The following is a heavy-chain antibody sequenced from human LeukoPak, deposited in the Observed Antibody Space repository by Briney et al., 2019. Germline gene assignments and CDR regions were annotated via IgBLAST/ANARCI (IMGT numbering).Heavy chain of an antibody. CDR1: GFTFSDYY. V-gene: IGHV3-11*01. Sequence: GGSLRLSCAASGFTFSDYYMSWIRQAPGKGLEWVSYINSSGTITYYADSVKGRFTISKDNAKNSLYLQMNSLRAEDTAVYYCARDIPRVGATGHWGRGTLVTVSS. J-gene: IGHJ4*02. D-gene: IGHD1-26*01. CDR3: ARDIPRVGATGH. CDR2: INSSGTIT.